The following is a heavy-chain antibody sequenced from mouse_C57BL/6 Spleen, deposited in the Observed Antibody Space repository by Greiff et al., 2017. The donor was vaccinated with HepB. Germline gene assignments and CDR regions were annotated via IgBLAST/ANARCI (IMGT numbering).Heavy chain of an antibody. V-gene: IGHV1-52*01. Sequence: QVQLQQSGAELVRPGSSVKLSCKASGYTFTSYWMHWVKQRPIQGLEWIGNIDPSDSETHYNQKFKDKATLTVDKSSSTAYMQLSSLTSEDSAVYYCARRGGSRSMDYWGQGTSVTVSS. J-gene: IGHJ4*01. D-gene: IGHD1-1*01. CDR3: ARRGGSRSMDY. CDR1: GYTFTSYW. CDR2: IDPSDSET.